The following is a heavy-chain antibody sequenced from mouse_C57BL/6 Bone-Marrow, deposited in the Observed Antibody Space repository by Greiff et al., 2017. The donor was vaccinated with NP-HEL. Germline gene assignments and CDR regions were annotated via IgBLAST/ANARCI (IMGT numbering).Heavy chain of an antibody. Sequence: EVQGVESGGDLVKPGGSLKLSCAASGFTFSSYGMSWVRQTPDKRLEWVATISSGGSYTYYPDSVKGRFTISRDNAKNTLYLQMSSLKSEDTAMYYCARQGDYDSYHFDYWGQGTTLTVSS. CDR1: GFTFSSYG. V-gene: IGHV5-6*01. CDR2: ISSGGSYT. D-gene: IGHD2-4*01. J-gene: IGHJ2*01. CDR3: ARQGDYDSYHFDY.